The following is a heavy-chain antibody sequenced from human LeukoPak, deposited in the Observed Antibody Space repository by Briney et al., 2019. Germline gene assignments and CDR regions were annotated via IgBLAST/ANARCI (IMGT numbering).Heavy chain of an antibody. CDR1: GYTFTGYY. Sequence: ASVKVSCKASGYTFTGYYMHWVRQAPGQGLEWMGWINPNSGGTNYAQKFQGRVTMTRDTSISTAYMELSRLRSDDTAVYYCARNPDCSGGSCYSAWFDPWGQGTLVTVSS. V-gene: IGHV1-2*02. CDR2: INPNSGGT. CDR3: ARNPDCSGGSCYSAWFDP. D-gene: IGHD2-15*01. J-gene: IGHJ5*02.